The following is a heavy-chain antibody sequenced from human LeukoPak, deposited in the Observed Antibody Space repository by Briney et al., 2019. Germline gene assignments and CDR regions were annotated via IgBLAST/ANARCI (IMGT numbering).Heavy chain of an antibody. CDR2: IYYSGST. CDR1: GGSISSGGYY. D-gene: IGHD2-15*01. J-gene: IGHJ4*02. Sequence: PSQTLSLTCTVSGGSISSGGYYWSWIRQHPGKGLEWIGYIYYSGSTYYNPSLKSRVTISVDTSKNQFSLKLSSVTAADTAVYYCARLVDQHVQPGDYWGQGTLVTVSS. V-gene: IGHV4-31*03. CDR3: ARLVDQHVQPGDY.